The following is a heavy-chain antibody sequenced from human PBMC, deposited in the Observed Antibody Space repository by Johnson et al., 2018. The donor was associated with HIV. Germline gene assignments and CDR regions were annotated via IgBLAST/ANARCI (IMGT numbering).Heavy chain of an antibody. D-gene: IGHD1-26*01. J-gene: IGHJ3*02. CDR2: ISFDGGTK. CDR3: VREGGPEGATQAFDN. V-gene: IGHV3-30*04. CDR1: ALNFSDYS. Sequence: QVQLVESGGGVVQPGRSMRLSCAASALNFSDYSMHWVRQAPGKGLEWVAIISFDGGTKYYADSVKGRFTISRDNSNNTLYLQMNSLRAEDTAVYLCVREGGPEGATQAFDNGGQGTMGTVSS.